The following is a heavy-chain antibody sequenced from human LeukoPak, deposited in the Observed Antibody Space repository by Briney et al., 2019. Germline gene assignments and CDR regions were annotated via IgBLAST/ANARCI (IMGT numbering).Heavy chain of an antibody. CDR3: ARVVDSSSWYWFDP. CDR1: GFTFRSNT. CDR2: ISGSGSST. J-gene: IGHJ5*02. V-gene: IGHV3-23*01. Sequence: GGSLRLSCAASGFTFRSNTMSWVRQAPGRGLEWVSVISGSGSSTYYADSVKGRFTISRDNSKNTLYLQMNSLRAEDTAVYYCARVVDSSSWYWFDPWGQGTLVTVSS. D-gene: IGHD6-13*01.